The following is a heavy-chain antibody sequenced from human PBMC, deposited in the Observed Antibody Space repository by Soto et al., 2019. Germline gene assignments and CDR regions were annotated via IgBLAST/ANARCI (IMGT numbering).Heavy chain of an antibody. CDR3: AGTREIPYYHGMDV. Sequence: QVQLVQSGAEVKKPGSSVKVSCKAPGGTLSSYAIKWVRQAPGQGREWMGGIIPIFGSANYAPKFQGRVMISADESTSTAYMEVSSLRSEDTAVYYCAGTREIPYYHGMDVWGQGTTVTVSS. V-gene: IGHV1-69*01. J-gene: IGHJ6*02. D-gene: IGHD2-2*02. CDR2: IIPIFGSA. CDR1: GGTLSSYA.